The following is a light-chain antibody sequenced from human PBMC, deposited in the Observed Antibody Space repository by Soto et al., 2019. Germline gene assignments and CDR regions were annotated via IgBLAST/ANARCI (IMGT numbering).Light chain of an antibody. V-gene: IGLV1-51*01. CDR3: GTWDSSLSALYV. Sequence: QSVLTQPPSVSAAPGQKVTISCSGSSSNIGNNYVSWYQQLPGTAPKLLIYDNNKRPSGIPDRFSGSKSGTSATLGITGLQTGAEGDYYCGTWDSSLSALYVFGTGTKGTVL. CDR2: DNN. J-gene: IGLJ1*01. CDR1: SSNIGNNY.